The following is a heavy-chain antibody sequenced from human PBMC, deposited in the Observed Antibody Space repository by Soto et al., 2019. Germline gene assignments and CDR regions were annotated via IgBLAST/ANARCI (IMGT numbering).Heavy chain of an antibody. CDR3: AEVRSSGSWYFDL. J-gene: IGHJ2*01. CDR1: GFTFSSYG. D-gene: IGHD3-22*01. V-gene: IGHV3-30*18. Sequence: GGSLRLSCAASGFTFSSYGMHWVRQAPGKGLEWVAVISYDGSNKYYADSVKGRFTISRDNSKNTLYLQMNSLRAEDTAVYYCAEVRSSGSWYFDLWGRGTLVTVSS. CDR2: ISYDGSNK.